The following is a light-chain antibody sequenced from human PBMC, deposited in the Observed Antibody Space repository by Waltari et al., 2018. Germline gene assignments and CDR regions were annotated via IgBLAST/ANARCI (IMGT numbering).Light chain of an antibody. J-gene: IGKJ2*01. V-gene: IGKV1-5*03. CDR3: QQYNTYRFT. CDR2: FAS. Sequence: DIQMTQSPSTPCASVGDRVTLTCRASQTINKCLAWYQQKPGKAPKLLIYFASTLESGVPSRFSGTGSGAEYTLTISSLQPDDFATYYCQQYNTYRFTFGQGTKLEIK. CDR1: QTINKC.